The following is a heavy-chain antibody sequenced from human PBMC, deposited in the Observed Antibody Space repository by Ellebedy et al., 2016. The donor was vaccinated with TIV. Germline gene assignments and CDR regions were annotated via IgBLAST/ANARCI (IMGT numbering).Heavy chain of an antibody. Sequence: GESLKISCAASGFTFDTYAMTWVRQAPGKGLEWVSGISDSGGNTYYVDAVKGRFTNSRDNSKNTLYLQMNSLRAEDTAVYYCAKDHGNYCRYQYYYGLDVWGQGTTVTVSS. CDR1: GFTFDTYA. CDR2: ISDSGGNT. CDR3: AKDHGNYCRYQYYYGLDV. D-gene: IGHD4-17*01. V-gene: IGHV3-23*01. J-gene: IGHJ6*02.